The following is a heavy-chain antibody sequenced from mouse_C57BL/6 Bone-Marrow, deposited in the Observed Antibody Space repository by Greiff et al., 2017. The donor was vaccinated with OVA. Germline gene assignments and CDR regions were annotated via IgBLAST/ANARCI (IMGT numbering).Heavy chain of an antibody. CDR1: GYTFTDYY. V-gene: IGHV1-26*01. CDR2: INPNNGGT. Sequence: EVQLQQSGPELVKPGASVKISCKASGYTFTDYYMNWVKQSHGKSLEWIGDINPNNGGTSYNQKFKGKATLTVDKSSSTAYMELRSLTSEDSAVYYCARDYYGSSEAMDYWGQGTSVTVSS. D-gene: IGHD1-1*01. J-gene: IGHJ4*01. CDR3: ARDYYGSSEAMDY.